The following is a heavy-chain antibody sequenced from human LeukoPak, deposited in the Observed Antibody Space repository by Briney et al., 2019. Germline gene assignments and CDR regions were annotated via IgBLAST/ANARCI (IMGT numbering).Heavy chain of an antibody. CDR2: ISSDSGTV. CDR1: GLTFSTYS. J-gene: IGHJ5*02. V-gene: IGHV3-48*01. Sequence: GGSLRLSCGASGLTFSTYSMNWVRQAPGKGLEWVSYISSDSGTVYYADSVKGRFTISRDNAKNSLYLQMNSLRAEDTAVYYCARAAQPGFDPWGQGTLVTVSS. D-gene: IGHD1-14*01. CDR3: ARAAQPGFDP.